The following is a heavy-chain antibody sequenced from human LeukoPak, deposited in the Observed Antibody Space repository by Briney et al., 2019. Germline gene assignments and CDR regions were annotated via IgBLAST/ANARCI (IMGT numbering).Heavy chain of an antibody. J-gene: IGHJ4*02. V-gene: IGHV4-59*08. CDR2: IYYSGST. D-gene: IGHD3-16*01. CDR3: TRGAGWLIDY. CDR1: GGSISSYY. Sequence: SETLSLTCTVSGGSISSYYWSWIRQPPGKGLEWIGYIYYSGSTDYNPSLKSRVTISVDTSKNQFSLKLSSVTAADTAVYYCTRGAGWLIDYWGQGILVTVSS.